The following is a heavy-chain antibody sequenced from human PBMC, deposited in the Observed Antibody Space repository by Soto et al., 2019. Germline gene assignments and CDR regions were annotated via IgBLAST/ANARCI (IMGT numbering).Heavy chain of an antibody. CDR1: GGSISSYY. CDR2: IYTSGST. J-gene: IGHJ4*02. V-gene: IGHV4-4*07. D-gene: IGHD3-10*01. Sequence: SETLSLTCTVSGGSISSYYWSWIRQPAGKGLEWIGRIYTSGSTNYNPSLKSRVTMSVDTSKNQFSLKLSSVTAADTAVYYCARDSELWFGELLFDYWGQGTLVTVSS. CDR3: ARDSELWFGELLFDY.